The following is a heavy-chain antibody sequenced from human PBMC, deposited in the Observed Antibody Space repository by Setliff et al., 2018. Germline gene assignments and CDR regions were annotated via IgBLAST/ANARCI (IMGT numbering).Heavy chain of an antibody. D-gene: IGHD6-6*01. CDR3: ALRRGNEWHLVRWFDP. CDR1: GFSLNTTGEG. V-gene: IGHV2-5*02. CDR2: VYWDGDQ. Sequence: SGPPLVNPTQTLTLTCTFSGFSLNTTGEGVGWIRQPPGKALEWLALVYWDGDQRYSPSLNSRLSITKDSSRSQVFLTMTNMDPVDTATYYCALRRGNEWHLVRWFDPWGPGIQVTVSS. J-gene: IGHJ5*02.